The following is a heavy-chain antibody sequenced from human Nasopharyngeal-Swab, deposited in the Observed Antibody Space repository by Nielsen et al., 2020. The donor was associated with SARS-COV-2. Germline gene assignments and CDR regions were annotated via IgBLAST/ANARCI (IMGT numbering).Heavy chain of an antibody. CDR3: ARVIGGQYELLYNWFDP. CDR1: GGSISSYY. J-gene: IGHJ5*02. CDR2: IYYSGST. V-gene: IGHV4-59*01. D-gene: IGHD2-2*01. Sequence: SETLSLTCSVSGGSISSYYWSWIRQPPGKGLEWIGYIYYSGSTTYNPSLKSRVTISADTSKNQFSLNLSSVSAADTAVYYCARVIGGQYELLYNWFDPWGQGTLVIVSS.